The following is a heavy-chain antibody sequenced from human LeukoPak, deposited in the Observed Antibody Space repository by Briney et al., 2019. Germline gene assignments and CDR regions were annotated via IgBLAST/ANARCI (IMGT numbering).Heavy chain of an antibody. V-gene: IGHV4-30-4*01. D-gene: IGHD2-8*02. CDR1: GGSISSGDSF. J-gene: IGHJ4*02. CDR3: ARLVCTSAHCYAPSHFDF. Sequence: SQTLSLTCNVSGGSISSGDSFWSWIRQPPGKGLEWIGHIHYKGSPFYNPSLKSRLNISVHTSKNQMSLRLSSITAADTAVYYCARLVCTSAHCYAPSHFDFWGQGTLVTVSS. CDR2: IHYKGSP.